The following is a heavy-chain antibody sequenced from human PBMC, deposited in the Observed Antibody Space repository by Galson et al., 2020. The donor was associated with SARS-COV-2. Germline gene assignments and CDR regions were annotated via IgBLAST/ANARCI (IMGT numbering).Heavy chain of an antibody. D-gene: IGHD5-12*01. J-gene: IGHJ4*02. CDR2: IYWDDDK. Sequence: SGPTLVKPTQTLTLTCTFSGFSLSSTGLGVGWIRQPPGTALEWLAVIYWDDDKRYSPSLKSRLPITKDTSKNQVVLTRTNMDPVDTATYYCGHRQVGYDSYGYWGQGTLVTGAS. CDR3: GHRQVGYDSYGY. V-gene: IGHV2-5*02. CDR1: GFSLSSTGLG.